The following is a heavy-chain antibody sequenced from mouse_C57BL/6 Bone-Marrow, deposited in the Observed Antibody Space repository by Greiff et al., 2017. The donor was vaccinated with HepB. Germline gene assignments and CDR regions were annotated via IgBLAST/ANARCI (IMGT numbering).Heavy chain of an antibody. CDR3: AREAPIYYYGSKDY. J-gene: IGHJ2*01. CDR1: GYSITSGYY. D-gene: IGHD1-1*01. CDR2: ISYDGSN. Sequence: ESGPGLVKPSQSLSLTCSVTGYSITSGYYWNWIRQFPGNKLEWMGYISYDGSNNYNPSLKNRISITRDTSKNQFFLKLNSVTTEDTATYYCAREAPIYYYGSKDYWGQGTTLTVSS. V-gene: IGHV3-6*01.